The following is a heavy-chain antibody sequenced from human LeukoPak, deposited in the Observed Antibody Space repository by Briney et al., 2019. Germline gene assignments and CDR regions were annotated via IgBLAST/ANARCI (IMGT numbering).Heavy chain of an antibody. CDR2: IYYSGST. CDR1: GGSVSSGSYY. J-gene: IGHJ4*02. Sequence: SETLSLTCAVSGGSVSSGSYYWSWIRQPPGKGLEWIGYIYYSGSTNYNPSLKSRVTISVDTSKNQFSLKLSSVTAADTAVYYCARSLGAAGILYYFDYWGQGTLVTVSS. CDR3: ARSLGAAGILYYFDY. D-gene: IGHD6-13*01. V-gene: IGHV4-61*01.